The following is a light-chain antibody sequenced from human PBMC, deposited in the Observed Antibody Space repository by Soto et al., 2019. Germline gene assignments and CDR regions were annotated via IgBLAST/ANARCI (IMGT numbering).Light chain of an antibody. CDR1: QSVSSSY. V-gene: IGKV3-20*01. Sequence: EIVLTQSPGTLSLSPGERASLSCRASQSVSSSYLAWYQQKPGQAPRLLIYGASSRATGIPDRFSGSGSGTDFTLTISRLEPEDFAVYYCQHYGSSQITLGQGTRLEIK. J-gene: IGKJ5*01. CDR2: GAS. CDR3: QHYGSSQIT.